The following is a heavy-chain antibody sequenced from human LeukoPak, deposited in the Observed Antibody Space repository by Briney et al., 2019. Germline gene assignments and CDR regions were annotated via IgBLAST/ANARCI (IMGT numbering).Heavy chain of an antibody. CDR1: GFTFSNAW. CDR3: AKERLQPYFDY. CDR2: IKSKTDGGTT. Sequence: PGGSLRLSCAASGFTFSNAWMSWVRQAPGKGLEWVGRIKSKTDGGTTDYAAPVKGRFTISRDDSKNTLYLQMNSLRAEDTAVYYCAKERLQPYFDYWGQGTLVTVSS. V-gene: IGHV3-15*01. J-gene: IGHJ4*02. D-gene: IGHD5-24*01.